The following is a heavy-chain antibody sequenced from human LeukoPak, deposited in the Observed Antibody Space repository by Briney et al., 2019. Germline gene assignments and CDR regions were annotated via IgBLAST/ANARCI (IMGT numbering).Heavy chain of an antibody. V-gene: IGHV4-39*07. Sequence: PSETLSLTCTVSGGSIISKNHYWGWIRQPPGKGLEWIGTVYHAGNTFYSPSLKSRLTVSVDTSKNQFSVTLNSMTAADTAVYYCARGPLWFGRSFWDLWGQGILVTVSS. D-gene: IGHD3-10*01. CDR1: GGSIISKNHY. CDR3: ARGPLWFGRSFWDL. CDR2: VYHAGNT. J-gene: IGHJ5*02.